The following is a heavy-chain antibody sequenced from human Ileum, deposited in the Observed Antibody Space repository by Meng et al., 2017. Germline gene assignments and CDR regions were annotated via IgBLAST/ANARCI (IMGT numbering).Heavy chain of an antibody. CDR3: ARFVYTTAGDY. CDR1: GVTFSDHW. D-gene: IGHD2-2*02. V-gene: IGHV3-74*01. Sequence: GESLKISCAVSGVTFSDHWMHWVRQAPGKGLEWVSRITPDGRDTNYANSVMGRFTISRDNAENNLYLQMDSLRADDTAVYYCARFVYTTAGDYWGQGTTVTGAS. J-gene: IGHJ4*02. CDR2: ITPDGRDT.